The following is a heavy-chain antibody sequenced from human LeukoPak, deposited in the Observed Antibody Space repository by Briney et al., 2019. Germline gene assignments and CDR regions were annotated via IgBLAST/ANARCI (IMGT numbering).Heavy chain of an antibody. D-gene: IGHD6-6*01. CDR2: INPNSGGT. J-gene: IGHJ4*02. CDR3: ARWSSSSYFDY. Sequence: ASVKVSCKASGYTFTGYYMHWVRQAPGQGLEWMGWINPNSGGTNYAQNFQGRVTMTRDTSISTAYMELSRLRSEDTAVYYCARWSSSSYFDYWGQGTLVTVSS. CDR1: GYTFTGYY. V-gene: IGHV1-2*02.